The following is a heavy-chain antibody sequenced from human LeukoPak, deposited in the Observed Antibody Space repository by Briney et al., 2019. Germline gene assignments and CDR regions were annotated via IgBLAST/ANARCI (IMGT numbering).Heavy chain of an antibody. CDR3: ARDASIEARLSDY. Sequence: GGSLRLSCVASGFTFSSYAMHWVRQAPGKGLEWVAVISYDGSNKYYADSVKGRFTISRDNSKNTLYLQMNSLRAEDTAVYYCARDASIEARLSDYWGQGTLVTVSS. J-gene: IGHJ4*02. V-gene: IGHV3-30*04. CDR1: GFTFSSYA. CDR2: ISYDGSNK. D-gene: IGHD6-6*01.